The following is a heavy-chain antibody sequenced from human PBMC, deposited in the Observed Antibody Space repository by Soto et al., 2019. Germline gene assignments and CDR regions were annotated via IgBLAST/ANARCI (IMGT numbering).Heavy chain of an antibody. V-gene: IGHV1-18*01. CDR3: ARQLITMDWFDT. Sequence: XSVKVSCSASGYTFFTYDSGLVRQAPGQGLEWMGWISTYSGDTKYAQKFQGQVTISADKSISTAYLQWSSMKASDTAMYYCARQLITMDWFDTWGQGTLVTVSS. CDR2: ISTYSGDT. CDR1: GYTFFTYD. D-gene: IGHD3-10*01. J-gene: IGHJ5*02.